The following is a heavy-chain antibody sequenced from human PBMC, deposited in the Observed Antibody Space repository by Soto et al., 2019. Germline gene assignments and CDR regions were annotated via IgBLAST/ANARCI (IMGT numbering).Heavy chain of an antibody. CDR3: AKGRSYYYYYGVDV. Sequence: PGGSLRLSCAASGFTFSSYNMNWVRQAPGKGLEWVSVLRISGGNTYYADSVKGRFTISRDNSKDTLYLQMNSLRAEDTAVYYCAKGRSYYYYYGVDVWGQGTTVTVSS. J-gene: IGHJ6*02. V-gene: IGHV3-23*01. CDR1: GFTFSSYN. CDR2: LRISGGNT.